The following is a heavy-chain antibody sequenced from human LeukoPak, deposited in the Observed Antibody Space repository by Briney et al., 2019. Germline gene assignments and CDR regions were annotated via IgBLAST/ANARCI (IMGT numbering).Heavy chain of an antibody. CDR2: ISGSGGST. V-gene: IGHV3-23*01. Sequence: PGGSLRLSCAASGFTFSNYAMSWVRQAPGKGLEWVSVISGSGGSTYYADSVKGRFTISRDNSKNTLYLQMDSLRAEGTAVYYCAKDRDGVGYCSGGSCYSDYWGQGTLVTVSS. CDR1: GFTFSNYA. J-gene: IGHJ4*02. D-gene: IGHD2-15*01. CDR3: AKDRDGVGYCSGGSCYSDY.